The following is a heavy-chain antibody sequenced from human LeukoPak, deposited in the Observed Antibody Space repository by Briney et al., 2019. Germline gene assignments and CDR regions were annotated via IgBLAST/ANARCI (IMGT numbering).Heavy chain of an antibody. CDR2: INAGNGNT. CDR3: AREPVVITFGAFDI. J-gene: IGHJ3*02. V-gene: IGHV1-3*01. Sequence: GASVKVSCKASGYTFTSYAMHWVRQAPGQRLEWMGWINAGNGNTKYSQKFQGRVTITRDTSASTAYMELSSLRSEGTAVYYCAREPVVITFGAFDIWGQGTMVTVSS. D-gene: IGHD3-22*01. CDR1: GYTFTSYA.